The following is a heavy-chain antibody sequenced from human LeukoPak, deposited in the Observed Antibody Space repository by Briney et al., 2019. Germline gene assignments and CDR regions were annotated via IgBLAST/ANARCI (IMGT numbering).Heavy chain of an antibody. CDR1: GYTFTSYG. CDR2: ISAYNGNT. Sequence: ASVKVSCKASGYTFTSYGISWVRQAPGQGLEWMGWISAYNGNTNYAQKLQGRVTMTTDTSTSTAYMELRSLRSDDTAVYYCARVPVYYYDSSGYYWGDYWGQGTLVIVSS. D-gene: IGHD3-22*01. J-gene: IGHJ4*02. CDR3: ARVPVYYYDSSGYYWGDY. V-gene: IGHV1-18*01.